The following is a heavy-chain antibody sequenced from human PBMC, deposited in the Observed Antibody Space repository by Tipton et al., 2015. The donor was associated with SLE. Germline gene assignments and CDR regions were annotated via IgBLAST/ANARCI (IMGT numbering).Heavy chain of an antibody. CDR2: IYYSGST. D-gene: IGHD5-24*01. V-gene: IGHV4-31*03. J-gene: IGHJ3*02. Sequence: TLSLTCTVSGGSISSGGYYWSWIRPHPGKGLEWIGYIYYSGSTYYNPSLKSRVTISVDTSKNQFSLKLSSVTAADTAVYYCARHRLGKRWLQFEAFDIWGQGTMVTVSS. CDR3: ARHRLGKRWLQFEAFDI. CDR1: GGSISSGGYY.